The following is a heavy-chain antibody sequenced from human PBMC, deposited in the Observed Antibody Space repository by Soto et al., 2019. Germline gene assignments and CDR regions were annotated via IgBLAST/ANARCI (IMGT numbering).Heavy chain of an antibody. CDR1: GFTFNNYA. D-gene: IGHD4-17*01. CDR3: AKDGYADSVGRRFDF. Sequence: GGSLRLSCAASGFTFNNYAMSWVRQTPEKGLEWVSAISGSGSSTYYADSVRGRFTISRDNFKNTLYLQMNSLRAEDTAVYYCAKDGYADSVGRRFDFSGPGTPVTVSS. V-gene: IGHV3-23*01. CDR2: ISGSGSST. J-gene: IGHJ4*02.